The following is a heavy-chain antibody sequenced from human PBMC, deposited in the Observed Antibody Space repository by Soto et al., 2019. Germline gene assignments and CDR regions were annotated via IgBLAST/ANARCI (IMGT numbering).Heavy chain of an antibody. V-gene: IGHV1-3*01. CDR3: ARRMYSSGWYVFDY. CDR1: GYTFNRVG. J-gene: IGHJ4*02. D-gene: IGHD6-19*01. Sequence: ASVRGACKASGYTFNRVGINWVRQAPGQGLEWLGWINAGNGNTKYSQKFQGRVTITRDTSASTAYMELSSLRSEDTAVYYCARRMYSSGWYVFDYWGQGTLVTVSS. CDR2: INAGNGNT.